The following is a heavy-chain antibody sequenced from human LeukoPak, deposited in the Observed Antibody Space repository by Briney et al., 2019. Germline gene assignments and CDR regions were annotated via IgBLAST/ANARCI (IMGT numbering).Heavy chain of an antibody. Sequence: GASVKVSYKASGYTFTSYGISWVRQAPGQGLEWMGWISAYNGNTNYAQKLQGRVAMTTDTSTSTAYMELRSLRSDDTAVYYCASSSAQRSDRDYGGDIFDYWGQGTLVTVSS. D-gene: IGHD4-23*01. CDR2: ISAYNGNT. CDR3: ASSSAQRSDRDYGGDIFDY. J-gene: IGHJ4*02. V-gene: IGHV1-18*01. CDR1: GYTFTSYG.